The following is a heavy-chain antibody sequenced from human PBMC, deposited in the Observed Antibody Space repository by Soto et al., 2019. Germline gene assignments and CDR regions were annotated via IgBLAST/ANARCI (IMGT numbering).Heavy chain of an antibody. D-gene: IGHD3-3*01. V-gene: IGHV3-21*01. Sequence: PGGSLRLSCAASGFTFSSYSMNWFRQAPGKGLEWVSSISSSSSYIYYADSVKGRFTISRDNAKNSLYLQMNSLRAEDTAVYYCARSGLVETRFYYYYMDVWGKGTTVTVSS. CDR1: GFTFSSYS. J-gene: IGHJ6*03. CDR3: ARSGLVETRFYYYYMDV. CDR2: ISSSSSYI.